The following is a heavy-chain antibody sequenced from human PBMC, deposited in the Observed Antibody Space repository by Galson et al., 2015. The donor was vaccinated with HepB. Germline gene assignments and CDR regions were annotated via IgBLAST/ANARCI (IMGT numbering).Heavy chain of an antibody. D-gene: IGHD4-23*01. CDR1: GFTFSSSG. Sequence: ALRLACAASGFTFSSSGMHWVRQAPGKGLEWVAVIWYDGSNKYYADSVKGRFPISRDNSKNTLYLQMNSLRAEDTAVYYCARDGGGGNSAVVLGPVYWGQGTLVTVSS. CDR2: IWYDGSNK. J-gene: IGHJ4*02. V-gene: IGHV3-33*08. CDR3: ARDGGGGNSAVVLGPVY.